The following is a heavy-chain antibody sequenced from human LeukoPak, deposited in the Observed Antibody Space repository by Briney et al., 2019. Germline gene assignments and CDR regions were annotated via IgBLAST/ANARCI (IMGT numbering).Heavy chain of an antibody. D-gene: IGHD2-15*01. CDR3: ARDRLRLGYERTNWFDP. CDR2: IIPIFGTA. CDR1: GGTFNSYA. V-gene: IGHV1-69*13. Sequence: SVKVSCKASGGTFNSYAIRWVRQAPGQGLEWMGGIIPIFGTANYAQKFQGRVTITADESTNTAYMELRSLRSDDTAVYYCARDRLRLGYERTNWFDPWGQGTLVTVSS. J-gene: IGHJ5*02.